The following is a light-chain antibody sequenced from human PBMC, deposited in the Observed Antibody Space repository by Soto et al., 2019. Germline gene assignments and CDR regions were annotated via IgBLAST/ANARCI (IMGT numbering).Light chain of an antibody. J-gene: IGKJ2*01. CDR1: QTISSC. CDR3: QQYNSYS. CDR2: DAS. V-gene: IGKV1-5*01. Sequence: DILLTQSPSTLSSSVGDRVTLTCRASQTISSCLAWYQQKPGKAPKLLIYDASSLESGVPSRFSGSGSGTEFTLTISSLQPDDFAAYYCQQYNSYSFGQGTKLEIK.